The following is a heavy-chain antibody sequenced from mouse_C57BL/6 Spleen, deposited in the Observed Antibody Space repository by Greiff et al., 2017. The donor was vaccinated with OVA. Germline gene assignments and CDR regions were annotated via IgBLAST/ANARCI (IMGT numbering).Heavy chain of an antibody. CDR3: TRRYYDYDDYFDY. Sequence: EVQLQQSGTVLARPGASVKMSCTTSGYTFTSYWMHWVKQRPGQGLEWIGAIYPGNSDTSYNQKFKGKAKLTAVTSASTAYMELSSLTNEDSAVYYCTRRYYDYDDYFDYWGQGTTLTVSS. CDR2: IYPGNSDT. D-gene: IGHD2-4*01. J-gene: IGHJ2*01. V-gene: IGHV1-5*01. CDR1: GYTFTSYW.